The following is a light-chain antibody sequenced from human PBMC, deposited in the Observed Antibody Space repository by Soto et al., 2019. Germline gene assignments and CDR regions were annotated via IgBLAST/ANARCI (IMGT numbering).Light chain of an antibody. CDR1: QSINGN. Sequence: DIQMTQSPSSLSASVGDRVTITCRASQSINGNLNWVQQKPGKAPKLLIYDASSLQTGVPSRFSGSGSGTDFSLTISSLQPEDVAVYYCQKYYSAPWTFGQGTKVDIK. CDR2: DAS. J-gene: IGKJ1*01. V-gene: IGKV1-39*01. CDR3: QKYYSAPWT.